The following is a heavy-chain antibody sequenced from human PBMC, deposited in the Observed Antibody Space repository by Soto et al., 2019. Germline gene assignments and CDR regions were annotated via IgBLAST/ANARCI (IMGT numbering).Heavy chain of an antibody. CDR3: ANFNWYFDL. V-gene: IGHV4-59*01. CDR1: GGSISSYY. Sequence: QVQLQESGPGLVKPSETLSLTCTVSGGSISSYYWSWIRQPPGKGLEWIGYIYYTGSTKYNPSLKSRITISVDTSNNQFSLQLSAVAAADTAVYSCANFNWYFDLWGRGTLVTVSS. CDR2: IYYTGST. J-gene: IGHJ2*01.